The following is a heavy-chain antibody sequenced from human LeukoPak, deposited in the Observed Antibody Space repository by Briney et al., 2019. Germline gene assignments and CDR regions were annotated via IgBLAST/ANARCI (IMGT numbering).Heavy chain of an antibody. D-gene: IGHD2-2*01. J-gene: IGHJ4*02. V-gene: IGHV3-23*01. Sequence: GGSLRLSCAASGFTFSDYYMSWIRQAPGKGLEWVSAISGSGGSTYYADSVRGRFTIYRDNPKNTLYLQMNSLRAEDTAVYYCAKQVPTAYVDYWGQGTLVTVSS. CDR2: ISGSGGST. CDR3: AKQVPTAYVDY. CDR1: GFTFSDYY.